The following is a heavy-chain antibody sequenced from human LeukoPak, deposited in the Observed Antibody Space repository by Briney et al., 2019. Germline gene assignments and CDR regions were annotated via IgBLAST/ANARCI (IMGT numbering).Heavy chain of an antibody. CDR1: GGSISSSSYY. J-gene: IGHJ4*02. D-gene: IGHD6-19*01. V-gene: IGHV4-39*01. CDR3: ARLISGCPDY. CDR2: IYYSGST. Sequence: PSETLSLTCTVSGGSISSSSYYWGWIRQPPGEGLEWIGNIYYSGSTYYNPSLKSRVTISVDTSKNQFSLKLSSVAAADTAVYYCARLISGCPDYWGQGTLVTVSS.